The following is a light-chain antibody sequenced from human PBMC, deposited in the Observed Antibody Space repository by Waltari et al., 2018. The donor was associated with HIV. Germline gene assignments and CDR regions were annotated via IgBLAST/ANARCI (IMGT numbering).Light chain of an antibody. CDR1: HSISRS. CDR2: AAS. V-gene: IGKV1-39*01. J-gene: IGKJ2*01. Sequence: IQMTQSPSSLSASVGDRVTINCRASHSISRSLNWYHQKPGQAAKLLIYAASSLHGGVPSRFTASGSGTDFTVIISSLQPEDSATYYCQQTYNTPHTFGQGTKLEIK. CDR3: QQTYNTPHT.